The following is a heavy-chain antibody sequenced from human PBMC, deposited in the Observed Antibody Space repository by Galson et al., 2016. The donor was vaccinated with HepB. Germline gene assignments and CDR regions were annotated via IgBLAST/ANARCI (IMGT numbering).Heavy chain of an antibody. J-gene: IGHJ6*02. CDR1: EYTFTDYY. CDR2: INLNSGGP. D-gene: IGHD2-2*01. CDR3: ARARAGGRHFRGTSCSSPYGMDV. Sequence: SVKVSCKASEYTFTDYYIHWVRQAPGQGPEWIGWINLNSGGPNYAQSFQGRVTMTRDTSQQADMRLDSLTADDTAIYYCARARAGGRHFRGTSCSSPYGMDVWGQGTTVTVTS. V-gene: IGHV1-2*02.